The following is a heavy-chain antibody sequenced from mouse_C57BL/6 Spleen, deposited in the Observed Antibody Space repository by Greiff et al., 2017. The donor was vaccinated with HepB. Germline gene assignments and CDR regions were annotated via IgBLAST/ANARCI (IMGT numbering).Heavy chain of an antibody. Sequence: EVMLVESGGGLVKPGGSLKLSCAASGFTFSDYGMHWVRQAPEKGLEWVAYISSGSSTIYYADTVKGRFTISRDNAKNTLFLQMTSLRSEDTAMYYCARAMITYAMDYWGQGTSVTVSS. V-gene: IGHV5-17*01. CDR1: GFTFSDYG. J-gene: IGHJ4*01. D-gene: IGHD2-4*01. CDR3: ARAMITYAMDY. CDR2: ISSGSSTI.